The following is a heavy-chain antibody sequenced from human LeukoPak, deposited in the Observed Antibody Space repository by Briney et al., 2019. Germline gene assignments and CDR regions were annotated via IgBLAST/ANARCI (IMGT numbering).Heavy chain of an antibody. J-gene: IGHJ4*02. CDR1: GFTFSDYA. CDR2: ISYDGSNK. V-gene: IGHV3-30*04. D-gene: IGHD1-26*01. Sequence: GGSLRLSCTASGFTFSDYAMSWVRQAPGKGLEWVAVISYDGSNKYYADSVKGRFTISRDNSKNTLYLQMNSLRAEDTAVYYCARFYANEWELPHWGQGTLVTVSS. CDR3: ARFYANEWELPH.